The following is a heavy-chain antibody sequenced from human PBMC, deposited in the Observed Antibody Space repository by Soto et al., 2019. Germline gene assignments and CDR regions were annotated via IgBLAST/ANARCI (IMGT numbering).Heavy chain of an antibody. D-gene: IGHD4-17*01. CDR3: ARDVPTVTTGGPDY. J-gene: IGHJ4*02. Sequence: QVQLVQSGVEVEKPGASVKVSCKASGYTVTSYGVSWVRQAPGQGLEWMGWISAYNGNTNYEQKFQGRVTMTTDTSTSTAYMELRSLRSDDTAVYYCARDVPTVTTGGPDYWGQGTLVTVSS. CDR1: GYTVTSYG. CDR2: ISAYNGNT. V-gene: IGHV1-18*01.